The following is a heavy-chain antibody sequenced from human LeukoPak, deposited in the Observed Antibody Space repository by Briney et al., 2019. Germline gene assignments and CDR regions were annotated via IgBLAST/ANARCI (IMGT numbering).Heavy chain of an antibody. V-gene: IGHV3-48*03. CDR1: GFTFSSYE. CDR2: ISSSGSTI. J-gene: IGHJ4*02. D-gene: IGHD2-21*02. Sequence: GGSLRLSCAASGFTFSSYEMNWVRQAPGKGLEWVSYISSSGSTIYYADSVKGRFTISRDNAKNSLYLQMNSLRAEDTAVYYCARAHCGGDCAFDYWGQGTLVTVSS. CDR3: ARAHCGGDCAFDY.